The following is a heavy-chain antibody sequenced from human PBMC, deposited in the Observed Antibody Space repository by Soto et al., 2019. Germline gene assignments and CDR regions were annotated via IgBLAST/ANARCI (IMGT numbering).Heavy chain of an antibody. Sequence: GGSLRLSCEASGFAFSTYAIHWVRQAPGKGLEWVAVISYDATNKYYANSVKGRFTVSRDDSKNTLYLEMSSLRTDDTAVYVCARERKTATQRYFYGMDVWGQGTTVTVSS. D-gene: IGHD1-1*01. CDR1: GFAFSTYA. CDR2: ISYDATNK. J-gene: IGHJ6*02. V-gene: IGHV3-30*04. CDR3: ARERKTATQRYFYGMDV.